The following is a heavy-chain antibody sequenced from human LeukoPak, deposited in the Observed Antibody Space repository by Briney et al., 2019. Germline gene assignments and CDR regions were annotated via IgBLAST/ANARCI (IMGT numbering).Heavy chain of an antibody. D-gene: IGHD4-17*01. V-gene: IGHV1-69*06. J-gene: IGHJ4*02. CDR3: ARDPFGAYTGH. CDR1: GGALSGYA. Sequence: SVTVSCKPSGGALSGYALIWVRQAPGQGLEGMGRILPFFNSTNYAQKFRDRVTFYADMSTNTVYMEMNSLTSDDTAMYYCARDPFGAYTGHWGQGTLVSVSS. CDR2: ILPFFNST.